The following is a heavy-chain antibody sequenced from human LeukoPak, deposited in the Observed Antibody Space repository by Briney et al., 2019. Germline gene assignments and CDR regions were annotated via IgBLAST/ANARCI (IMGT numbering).Heavy chain of an antibody. V-gene: IGHV3-48*03. Sequence: GGSLRLSCAASGFTFSSYEMNWVRQAPGKGLEWVSYISSSGGTIYYADSVKGRFTISRDNAKNSLYLQMNSLRAEDTAVYYCARNRGDPSYFDYWGQGTLVTVSS. J-gene: IGHJ4*02. D-gene: IGHD4-17*01. CDR3: ARNRGDPSYFDY. CDR2: ISSSGGTI. CDR1: GFTFSSYE.